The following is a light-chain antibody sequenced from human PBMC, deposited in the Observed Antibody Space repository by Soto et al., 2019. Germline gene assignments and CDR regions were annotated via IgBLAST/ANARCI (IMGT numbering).Light chain of an antibody. V-gene: IGKV1-5*01. Sequence: DIQMTQSPSSLSASLGDRVTISCRASQGISTYLAWYQQKPGKAPTLLISDVSRLESGVPSRFSGSGSGTEFTLTISGLQPDDFATYYCHQYNYLPTFGQGTKLEIK. CDR1: QGISTY. CDR3: HQYNYLPT. CDR2: DVS. J-gene: IGKJ2*01.